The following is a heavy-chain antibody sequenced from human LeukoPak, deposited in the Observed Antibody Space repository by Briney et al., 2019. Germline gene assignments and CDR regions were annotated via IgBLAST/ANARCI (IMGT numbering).Heavy chain of an antibody. CDR3: ARVSPTVNLNY. Sequence: ASVKVSCKASGYTFTGHYMHWVRQAPGQGLEWMGRINPNSGGTNYAQKFQGRVTMTRDTSISTAYMELSRLRSDDTAVYYCARVSPTVNLNYWGQGTLVTVSS. V-gene: IGHV1-2*06. CDR2: INPNSGGT. D-gene: IGHD4-17*01. CDR1: GYTFTGHY. J-gene: IGHJ4*02.